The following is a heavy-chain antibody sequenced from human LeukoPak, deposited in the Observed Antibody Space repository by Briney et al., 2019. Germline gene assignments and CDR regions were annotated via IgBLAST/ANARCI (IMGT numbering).Heavy chain of an antibody. Sequence: PGGSLRLSCAASGFTFSSYAMHWVRQAPGKGLEWVAVVISYDGSNKYYADSVKGRFTISRDNSKNTLYLQMNSLRAEDTAVYYCARDSTDGVIPGEVHPPFDYWGQGTLVTVSS. V-gene: IGHV3-30-3*01. J-gene: IGHJ4*02. D-gene: IGHD3-16*01. CDR3: ARDSTDGVIPGEVHPPFDY. CDR1: GFTFSSYA. CDR2: ISYDGSNK.